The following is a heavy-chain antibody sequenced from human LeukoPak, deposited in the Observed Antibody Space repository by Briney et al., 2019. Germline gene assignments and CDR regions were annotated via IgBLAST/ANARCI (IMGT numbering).Heavy chain of an antibody. Sequence: ASVKVSCKASGYTFTSYGISWVRQAPGQGLEWMGWISAYNGNTNYAQKLQGRVTMTTDTSTSTAYMELRSLRSDDTAVYYCARARRYYDSSGYPSMGDWFDPWGQGTLVTVSS. J-gene: IGHJ5*02. CDR1: GYTFTSYG. CDR3: ARARRYYDSSGYPSMGDWFDP. CDR2: ISAYNGNT. V-gene: IGHV1-18*01. D-gene: IGHD3-22*01.